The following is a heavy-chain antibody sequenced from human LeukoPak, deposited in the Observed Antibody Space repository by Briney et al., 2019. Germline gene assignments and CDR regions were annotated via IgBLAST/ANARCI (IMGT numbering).Heavy chain of an antibody. D-gene: IGHD6-13*01. CDR1: GGSFSGYY. V-gene: IGHV4-34*01. CDR3: ARGGHSSSWSSSNWFDP. Sequence: SETLSLTCAVYGGSFSGYYWSWIRQPPGKGLEWIGEINHSGSTNYDPSLKSRVTISVDTSKNQFSLKLSSVTAADTAVYYCARGGHSSSWSSSNWFDPWGQGTLVTVSS. J-gene: IGHJ5*02. CDR2: INHSGST.